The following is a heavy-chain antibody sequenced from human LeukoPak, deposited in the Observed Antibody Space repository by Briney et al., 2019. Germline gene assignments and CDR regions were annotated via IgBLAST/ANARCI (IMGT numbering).Heavy chain of an antibody. CDR3: ARASPPGY. CDR1: GFTFSTFS. Sequence: GGSLRLSCAASGFTFSTFSINWVRQAPGKGLEWVSYISSGSSAIYYADSVKGRFTISRDNAKSSLFLQMNSLRDEDTAVYYCARASPPGYWGQGTLVTVSS. J-gene: IGHJ4*02. CDR2: ISSGSSAI. V-gene: IGHV3-48*02. D-gene: IGHD7-27*01.